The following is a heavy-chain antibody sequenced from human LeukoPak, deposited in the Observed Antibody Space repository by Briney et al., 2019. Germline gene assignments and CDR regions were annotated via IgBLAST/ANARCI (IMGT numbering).Heavy chain of an antibody. V-gene: IGHV3-74*01. D-gene: IGHD3-9*01. CDR2: INSDGSST. Sequence: GGSLRLSCAASGFTFSSYWMHWVRQAPGKGLVWVSRINSDGSSTSYGDSVKGRFTISRDNAKNSLYLQMNSLRAEDTAVYYCARSDYDILTGVDYWGQGTLVTVSS. CDR1: GFTFSSYW. CDR3: ARSDYDILTGVDY. J-gene: IGHJ4*02.